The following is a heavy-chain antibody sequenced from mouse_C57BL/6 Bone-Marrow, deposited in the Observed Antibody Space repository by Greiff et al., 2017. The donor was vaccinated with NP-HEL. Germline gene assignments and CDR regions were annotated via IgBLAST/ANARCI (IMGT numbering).Heavy chain of an antibody. CDR3: AKYYGSILYAMDY. V-gene: IGHV5-17*01. CDR1: GFTFSDYG. J-gene: IGHJ4*01. D-gene: IGHD1-1*01. Sequence: DVQLVESGGGLVKPGGSLKLSCAASGFTFSDYGMHWVRQAPEKGLEWVAYISSGSSTIYYADTVKGRFTISRDNAKNTLFLQMTSLRSEDTAMYYCAKYYGSILYAMDYRGQGTSVTVSS. CDR2: ISSGSSTI.